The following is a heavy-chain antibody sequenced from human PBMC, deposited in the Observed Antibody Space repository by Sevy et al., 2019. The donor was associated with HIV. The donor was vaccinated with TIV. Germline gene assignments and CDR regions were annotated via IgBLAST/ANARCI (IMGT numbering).Heavy chain of an antibody. J-gene: IGHJ4*02. D-gene: IGHD3-22*01. CDR3: AANYYDSSGCLYS. CDR1: GFSINNGYY. Sequence: SETLSLTCTVSGFSINNGYYRGWVRQPPGKGLEWIGSIFHIGSTYYNPSLKSRVTISVDTSKNQFSLKLSSVTAADTAVYYCAANYYDSSGCLYSWGRGMLVTVSS. CDR2: IFHIGST. V-gene: IGHV4-38-2*02.